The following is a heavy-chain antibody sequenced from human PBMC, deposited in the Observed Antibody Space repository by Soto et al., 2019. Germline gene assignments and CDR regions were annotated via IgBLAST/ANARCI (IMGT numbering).Heavy chain of an antibody. J-gene: IGHJ3*01. CDR2: TIPLFGTT. Sequence: QVQLVQSGVEVKKPGSSVRVSCKASGDTFKNSVISWVRQAPGQGLEWMGGTIPLFGTTDYAQKFQGRLTITTDESTTTAYMEVSRLTSEATAVYYCVAELDFGKLSVVWGQGTMVIVSS. CDR3: VAELDFGKLSVV. V-gene: IGHV1-69*01. CDR1: GDTFKNSV. D-gene: IGHD3-10*01.